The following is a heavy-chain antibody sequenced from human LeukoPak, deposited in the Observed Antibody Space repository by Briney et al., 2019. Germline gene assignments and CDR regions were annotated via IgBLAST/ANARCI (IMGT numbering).Heavy chain of an antibody. J-gene: IGHJ4*02. CDR2: IKQDGSEK. D-gene: IGHD2-15*01. CDR1: GFTFSSYW. V-gene: IGHV3-7*03. CDR3: ARGGDIVVVVAASSPFDY. Sequence: GGSLRLSCAASGFTFSSYWMSWVRQAPGKGLEWVANIKQDGSEKYYVDSVKGRFTISRDNAKNSLYLQMNSLRAEDTAVYYCARGGDIVVVVAASSPFDYWGQGTLVTVSS.